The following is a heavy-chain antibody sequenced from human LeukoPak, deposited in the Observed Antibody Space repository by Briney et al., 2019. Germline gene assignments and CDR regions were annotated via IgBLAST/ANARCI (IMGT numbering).Heavy chain of an antibody. Sequence: SETLSLTCVVYGGSFSGYYWSWIRQPPGKGLEWIGYIYYSGSTYYNPSLTSRVTMSVDTSKNQFSLKLSSVTAADTAIYYCARDHTETSSLNFRNYYYYGMDIWGQGTTVIVSS. V-gene: IGHV4-34*09. CDR2: IYYSGST. D-gene: IGHD4-11*01. J-gene: IGHJ6*02. CDR3: ARDHTETSSLNFRNYYYYGMDI. CDR1: GGSFSGYY.